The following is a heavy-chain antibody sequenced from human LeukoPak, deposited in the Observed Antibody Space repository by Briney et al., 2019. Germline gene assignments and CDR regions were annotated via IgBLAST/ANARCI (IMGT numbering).Heavy chain of an antibody. V-gene: IGHV3-11*05. CDR3: ARASNTVTGTPTLAIDY. CDR2: IPSTSTYT. D-gene: IGHD4-11*01. Sequence: GGSLRLSCVASGFTFSDYYMSWIRQAPGKGLEWGSYIPSTSTYTSYADSVKGRFTISRDNAKNSLYLQMNSLRAEDTAVYYCARASNTVTGTPTLAIDYWGQGTLVSVSS. CDR1: GFTFSDYY. J-gene: IGHJ4*02.